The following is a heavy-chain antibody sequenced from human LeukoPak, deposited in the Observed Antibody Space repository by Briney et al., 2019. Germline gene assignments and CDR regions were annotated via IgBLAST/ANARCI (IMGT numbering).Heavy chain of an antibody. Sequence: GGTLRLSCAASGFTFSSYGMSWVRQAPGKGLEWVSAISGSGGSTYYADSVKGRFTISRDNSKNTLYLQMNSLRAEDTAVYYCTRQWPPYYYGSGSYYVYFDYWGQGTLVTVSS. CDR1: GFTFSSYG. V-gene: IGHV3-23*01. CDR3: TRQWPPYYYGSGSYYVYFDY. J-gene: IGHJ4*02. CDR2: ISGSGGST. D-gene: IGHD3-10*01.